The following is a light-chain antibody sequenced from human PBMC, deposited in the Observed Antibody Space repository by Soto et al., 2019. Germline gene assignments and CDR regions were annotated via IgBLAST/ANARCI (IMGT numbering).Light chain of an antibody. CDR3: QQYSAWPSWT. CDR1: QSVGRN. CDR2: GAS. V-gene: IGKV3-15*01. Sequence: EIVMTQSPATLSVSPGEVATLSFMASQSVGRNLAWYQQKPGQPPRLLIYGASTRASGVPARLSGSGSKTEFTLTITSLQSEDFAVYYCQQYSAWPSWTFGQGTKVDIK. J-gene: IGKJ1*01.